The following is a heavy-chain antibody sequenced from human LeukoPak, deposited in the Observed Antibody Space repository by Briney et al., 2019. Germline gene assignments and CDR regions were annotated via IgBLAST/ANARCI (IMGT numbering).Heavy chain of an antibody. V-gene: IGHV2-5*01. CDR1: GFSLSTSGVG. CDR3: AHSAYYDFWSGYYKGAFDI. Sequence: SGPTLVNXTQTLTLTCTFSGFSLSTSGVGVGWIRQPPGKALEWLALIYWNDDKRYSPSLKSRLTITKDTSKNQVVLTMTNMDPVDTATYYCAHSAYYDFWSGYYKGAFDIWGQGTMVTVSS. J-gene: IGHJ3*02. D-gene: IGHD3-3*01. CDR2: IYWNDDK.